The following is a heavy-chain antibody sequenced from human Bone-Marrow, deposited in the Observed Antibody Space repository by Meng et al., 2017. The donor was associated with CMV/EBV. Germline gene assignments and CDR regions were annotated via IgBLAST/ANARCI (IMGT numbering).Heavy chain of an antibody. CDR3: ARGYDPSYYDFWSGYYPNWFDP. D-gene: IGHD3-3*01. CDR2: ISYDGSNK. Sequence: GGSLRLSCAASGFTFSSYAMHWVRQAPGKGLEWVAVISYDGSNKYYADSVKGRFTISRDNSKNTLYLQMNSLRAEDTAVYYCARGYDPSYYDFWSGYYPNWFDPWGQGNLVNVDS. CDR1: GFTFSSYA. J-gene: IGHJ5*02. V-gene: IGHV3-30-3*01.